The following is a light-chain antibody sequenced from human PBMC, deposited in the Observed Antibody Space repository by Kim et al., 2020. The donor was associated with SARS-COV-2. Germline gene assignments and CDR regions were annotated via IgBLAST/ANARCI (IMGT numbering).Light chain of an antibody. V-gene: IGLV1-40*01. CDR3: QSYDSSLSGYV. Sequence: QGVTISCTGGCPNIGAGYDVHWYQQLPGTAPKLLIYGNSNRPSGVPDRFSGSKSGTSASLAITGLQAEDEADYYCQSYDSSLSGYVFGTGTKVTVL. CDR2: GNS. CDR1: CPNIGAGYD. J-gene: IGLJ1*01.